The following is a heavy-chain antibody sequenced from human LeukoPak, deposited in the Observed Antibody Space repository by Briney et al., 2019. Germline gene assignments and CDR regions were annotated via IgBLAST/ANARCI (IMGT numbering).Heavy chain of an antibody. CDR2: INHSGYT. CDR1: GVPSSNYY. D-gene: IGHD6-19*01. V-gene: IGHV4-34*01. Sequence: PSETLSLTCAASGVPSSNYYWSWVRQSPSQGLEWIGEINHSGYTNYNPSLKSRVTMSIDTSKNQFSLKLTSVTAADAGVYYCTRAVAGHPEWGRGTLVTVSS. CDR3: TRAVAGHPE. J-gene: IGHJ4*02.